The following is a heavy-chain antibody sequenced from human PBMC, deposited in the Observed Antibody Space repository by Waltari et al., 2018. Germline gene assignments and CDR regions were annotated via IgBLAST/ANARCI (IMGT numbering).Heavy chain of an antibody. J-gene: IGHJ4*02. CDR2: IYYSGST. CDR3: ARERDGYNSYFDY. Sequence: QVQLQESGPGLVKPSETLSLTCTVSGGSISSYYWSWIRQPPGKGLEWIGYIYYSGSTNYNPSLKSRVTISVDTSKNQFSLKLSSVTAADTAVYYCARERDGYNSYFDYWGQGTLVTVSS. CDR1: GGSISSYY. V-gene: IGHV4-59*01. D-gene: IGHD5-12*01.